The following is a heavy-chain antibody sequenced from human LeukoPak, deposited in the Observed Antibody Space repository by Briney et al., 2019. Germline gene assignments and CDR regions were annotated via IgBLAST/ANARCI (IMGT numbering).Heavy chain of an antibody. J-gene: IGHJ4*02. CDR1: GFTFSSYS. V-gene: IGHV3-21*01. CDR3: ARGPQRSGSYDDY. CDR2: ISSSSSYI. D-gene: IGHD1-26*01. Sequence: GGSLRLSCAASGFTFSSYSMDWVRQAPGKGLEWVSSISSSSSYIYYADSVEGRFTISRDNAKNSLYLQMNSLRAEDTAVYYCARGPQRSGSYDDYWGQGTLVTVSS.